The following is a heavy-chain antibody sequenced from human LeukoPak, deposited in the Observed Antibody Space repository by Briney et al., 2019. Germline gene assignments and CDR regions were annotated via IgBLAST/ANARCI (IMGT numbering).Heavy chain of an antibody. V-gene: IGHV3-48*03. J-gene: IGHJ3*02. CDR2: ISSSGDIK. CDR3: ARGGSTGYNYNAFDM. CDR1: GLTFSIFE. Sequence: GGSLRLSCAASGLTFSIFEMNWVRLAPGKGLEWVSFISSSGDIKLYADSVKGRFTISRDNSKNSLYLHMSSLRAEDTAVYYCARGGSTGYNYNAFDMWGQGTMVAVSS. D-gene: IGHD3-22*01.